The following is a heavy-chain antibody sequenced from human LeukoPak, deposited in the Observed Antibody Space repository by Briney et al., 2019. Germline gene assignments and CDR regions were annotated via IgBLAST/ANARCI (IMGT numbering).Heavy chain of an antibody. CDR2: VYYSGTA. D-gene: IGHD6-19*01. CDR3: ARTKSGWYYSDY. Sequence: PLETLSLACTVSGGSMRSYYWSWIRQPPGKGLELIGYVYYSGTANYNPSLESRVTILVDTSKNQFSLNLSSVTAADTAVYYCARTKSGWYYSDYWGQGTLVSVSS. V-gene: IGHV4-59*08. J-gene: IGHJ4*02. CDR1: GGSMRSYY.